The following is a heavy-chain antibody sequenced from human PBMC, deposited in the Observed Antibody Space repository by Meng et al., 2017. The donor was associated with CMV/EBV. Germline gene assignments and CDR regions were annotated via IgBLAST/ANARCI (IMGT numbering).Heavy chain of an antibody. CDR1: GACSGCY. D-gene: IGHD3-3*01. Sequence: GACSGCYWSWIRQPPGKGLEWIGEINHSGSTNYNPSLKSRVTIAVDTSKNQFSLKLSSVTAADTAVYYCARSSPLRFLEFLPPFRPNWGQGTLVTVSS. J-gene: IGHJ4*02. V-gene: IGHV4-34*01. CDR2: INHSGST. CDR3: ARSSPLRFLEFLPPFRPN.